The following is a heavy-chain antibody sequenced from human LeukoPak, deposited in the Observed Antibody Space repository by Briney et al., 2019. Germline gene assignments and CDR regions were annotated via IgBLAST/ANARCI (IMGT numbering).Heavy chain of an antibody. Sequence: GGSLRLSCAASGFIFSSSAMHWVRQAPGKGLEWVAVISYGGSDKFYADSVKGRFTISRDNSKNTLYLQMNSLRAEDTATYYCARVVVTGVESSYFGLWGRGTLVTVSS. J-gene: IGHJ2*01. D-gene: IGHD2-21*02. CDR3: ARVVVTGVESSYFGL. V-gene: IGHV3-30-3*01. CDR2: ISYGGSDK. CDR1: GFIFSSSA.